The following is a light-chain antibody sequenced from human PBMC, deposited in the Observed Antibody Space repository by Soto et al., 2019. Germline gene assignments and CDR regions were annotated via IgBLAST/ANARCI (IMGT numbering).Light chain of an antibody. J-gene: IGLJ2*01. CDR1: SGHSSYA. CDR2: LNSDGSH. CDR3: QTYVGGV. V-gene: IGLV4-69*01. Sequence: QPVLTQSPSASASLGASVKLTCTLSSGHSSYAIAWHQQQPEKGPRYLMKLNSDGSHSKGDGIPDRFSGSSSGAERYLTISSLQSEDEADYYCQTYVGGVFGGGTKLTVL.